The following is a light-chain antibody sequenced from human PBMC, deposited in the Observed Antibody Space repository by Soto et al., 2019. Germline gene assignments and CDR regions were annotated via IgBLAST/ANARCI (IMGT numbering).Light chain of an antibody. CDR2: GAS. CDR3: QQYGSSIFT. J-gene: IGKJ3*01. Sequence: EIVLTQSPGTLSLSPGERATLSCRASQSVSSSYLAWYQQKPGQAPRLLIHGASSRATGIPDRFSGSGSGTAFTITISRLEPQDFAVYYCQQYGSSIFTFGPGTKVDIK. V-gene: IGKV3-20*01. CDR1: QSVSSSY.